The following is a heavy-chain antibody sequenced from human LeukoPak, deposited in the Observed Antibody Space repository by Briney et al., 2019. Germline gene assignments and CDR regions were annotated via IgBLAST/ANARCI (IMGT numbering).Heavy chain of an antibody. CDR2: ISWNSGSI. V-gene: IGHV3-9*01. CDR3: AKDINSHPFPLRGHIGQWNGMDV. D-gene: IGHD6-19*01. CDR1: GFTFDDYA. Sequence: PGGSLRLSCAASGFTFDDYAMHWVRQAPGKGLEWVSGISWNSGSIGYADSVKGRFTISRDNAKNSLYLQMNSLRAEDTALYYCAKDINSHPFPLRGHIGQWNGMDVWGQGTTVTVSS. J-gene: IGHJ6*02.